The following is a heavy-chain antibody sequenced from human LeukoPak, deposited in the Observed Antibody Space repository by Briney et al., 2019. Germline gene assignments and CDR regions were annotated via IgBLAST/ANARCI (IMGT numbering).Heavy chain of an antibody. CDR1: GGSFSGYY. V-gene: IGHV4-34*11. Sequence: PSETLSLTCAIYGGSFSGYYWTWIRQPPGKGLEWIGYIYSSGSANYNPSLKSRVIISGDTSKNQISLNLTSVTAADTAVYFCARHRDYYDTWGHGTLVTVSS. J-gene: IGHJ4*01. CDR3: ARHRDYYDT. D-gene: IGHD3-22*01. CDR2: IYSSGSA.